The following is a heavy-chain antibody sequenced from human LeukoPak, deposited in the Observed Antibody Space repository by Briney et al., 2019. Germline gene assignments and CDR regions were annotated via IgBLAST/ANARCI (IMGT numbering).Heavy chain of an antibody. CDR1: GFTFSSYD. CDR2: IGTAGDT. J-gene: IGHJ4*02. CDR3: ARGSGSEPVFDY. D-gene: IGHD3-10*01. V-gene: IGHV3-13*01. Sequence: GGSLRLSCAASGFTFSSYDMHWVRQATGKGLEWVSAIGTAGDTYYPGSVKGRLTISRENAKNSLYLQMNSLRAGDTAVYYCARGSGSEPVFDYWGQGTLVTVSS.